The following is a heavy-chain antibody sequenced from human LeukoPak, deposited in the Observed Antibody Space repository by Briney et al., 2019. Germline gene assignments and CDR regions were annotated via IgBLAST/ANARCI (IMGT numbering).Heavy chain of an antibody. CDR3: ASSLRTDY. CDR1: GFTFSSYE. CDR2: ISSRGNSR. Sequence: GGSLRLSCAASGFTFSSYEMSWVRQVPGKGLERVSYISSRGNSRYHSDSVKGRFTISRDNAKNSLYLQMNSLRDEDTAVYYCASSLRTDYWGQGTLVTVSS. D-gene: IGHD3-10*01. V-gene: IGHV3-48*03. J-gene: IGHJ4*02.